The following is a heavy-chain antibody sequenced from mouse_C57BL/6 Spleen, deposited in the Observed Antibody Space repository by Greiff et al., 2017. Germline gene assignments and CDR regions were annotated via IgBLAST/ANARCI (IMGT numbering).Heavy chain of an antibody. J-gene: IGHJ4*01. CDR1: GYTFTDYE. CDR3: TKDYGNYGAMDY. CDR2: IDPETGGT. D-gene: IGHD2-1*01. V-gene: IGHV1-15*01. Sequence: VQVVESGAELVRPGASVTLSCKASGYTFTDYEMHWVKQTPVHGLEWIGAIDPETGGTAYNQKFKGKAILTADKSSSTAYMELRSLTSEDSAVYYCTKDYGNYGAMDYWGQGTSVTVSS.